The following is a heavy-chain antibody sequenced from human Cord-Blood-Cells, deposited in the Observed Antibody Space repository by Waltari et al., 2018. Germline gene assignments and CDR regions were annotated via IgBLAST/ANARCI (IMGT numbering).Heavy chain of an antibody. D-gene: IGHD3-22*01. Sequence: QVQLVQSGAEVKKPGASVKVSCKVSGYTLTDLSINCVRQAPGKGLEWMGGFDPEDGETIYAQKVQGRVTMTEDTSTDTAYMELGSLRSEDTAVYYCATDPAHDSSGYYYDYWGQGTLVTVSS. CDR1: GYTLTDLS. J-gene: IGHJ4*02. V-gene: IGHV1-24*01. CDR3: ATDPAHDSSGYYYDY. CDR2: FDPEDGET.